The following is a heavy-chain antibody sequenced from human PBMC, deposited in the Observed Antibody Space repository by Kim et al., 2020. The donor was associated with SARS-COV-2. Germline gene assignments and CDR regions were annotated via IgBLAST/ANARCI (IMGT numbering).Heavy chain of an antibody. CDR1: GFNFDDYG. CDR2: INWNGGRT. J-gene: IGHJ3*02. D-gene: IGHD6-13*01. Sequence: GGSLRLSCAASGFNFDDYGMNWVRQAPGKGLEWVSVINWNGGRTGYADSVKGRFTISRDNANNSLYLQMNSLRAEDTALYYCAKVGGYGSTIVAFHIWGQRAIVTVSS. CDR3: AKVGGYGSTIVAFHI. V-gene: IGHV3-20*04.